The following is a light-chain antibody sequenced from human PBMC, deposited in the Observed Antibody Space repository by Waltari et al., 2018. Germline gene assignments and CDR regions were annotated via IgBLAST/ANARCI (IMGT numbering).Light chain of an antibody. CDR1: SSNIGAGYD. J-gene: IGLJ3*02. Sequence: QSVLTQPPSVSGAPGQRVTISCNGSSSNIGAGYDVHWYQQLPGTAPKVLMYRTNHRPSGVPDRFSGSKSGTSASLAITGLQAEDEADYFCQSYDSSLSGSGVFGGGTRLTVL. CDR3: QSYDSSLSGSGV. V-gene: IGLV1-40*01. CDR2: RTN.